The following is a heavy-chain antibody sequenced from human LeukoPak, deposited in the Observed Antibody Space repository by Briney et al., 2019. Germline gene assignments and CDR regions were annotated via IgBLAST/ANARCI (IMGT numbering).Heavy chain of an antibody. CDR3: ARERKSGWLERTFNFDY. Sequence: GGSLRLSCAASGFTFSSYWMSWVRQAPGKGLEWVANIKQDGGEKYYVESVKDRFTISRDNAKNSLYLQMNSLRDEDTAVYYCARERKSGWLERTFNFDYWGQGILVTVSS. J-gene: IGHJ4*02. CDR2: IKQDGGEK. D-gene: IGHD1-1*01. V-gene: IGHV3-7*01. CDR1: GFTFSSYW.